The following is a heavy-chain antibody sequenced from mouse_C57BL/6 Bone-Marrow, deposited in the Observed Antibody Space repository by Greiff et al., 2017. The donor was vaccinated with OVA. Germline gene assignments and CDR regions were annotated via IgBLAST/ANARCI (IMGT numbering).Heavy chain of an antibody. V-gene: IGHV1-81*01. D-gene: IGHD1-1*01. J-gene: IGHJ4*01. CDR1: GYTFTSYG. Sequence: QVQLQQSGAELARPGASVKLSCKASGYTFTSYGISWVKQRTGQGLEWIGEIYPRSGNTYYNEKFKGKATLTADKSSSTAYMELRSLTSEDSAVYFCASALYYGSSYDYYAMDYWGQGTSVTVSS. CDR3: ASALYYGSSYDYYAMDY. CDR2: IYPRSGNT.